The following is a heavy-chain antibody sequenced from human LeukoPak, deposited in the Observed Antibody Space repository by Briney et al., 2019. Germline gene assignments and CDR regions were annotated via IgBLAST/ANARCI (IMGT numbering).Heavy chain of an antibody. V-gene: IGHV3-66*01. CDR1: GFTVSRKY. D-gene: IGHD6-19*01. CDR3: ARDDYSSGSIFDH. CDR2: IYSGGST. Sequence: GGSLRLSCAASGFTVSRKYMSWVRQAPGKGLEWVSVIYSGGSTYYADSVKGRFTISRDNSKNTLYLQMNSLRADDTAVYYCARDDYSSGSIFDHWGQGTQVTVST. J-gene: IGHJ4*02.